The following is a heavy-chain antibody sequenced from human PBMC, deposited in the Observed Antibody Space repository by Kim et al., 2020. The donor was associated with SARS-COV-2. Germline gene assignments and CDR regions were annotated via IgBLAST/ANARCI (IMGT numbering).Heavy chain of an antibody. CDR2: IKSKTDGGTT. CDR3: TTDRLNDSVWGSYRLGDY. CDR1: GFTFSNAW. V-gene: IGHV3-15*01. J-gene: IGHJ4*02. D-gene: IGHD3-16*02. Sequence: GGSLRLSCAASGFTFSNAWMSWVRQAPGKGLEWVGRIKSKTDGGTTDYAAPVKGRFTISRDDSKNTLYLQMNSLKTEDTAVYYCTTDRLNDSVWGSYRLGDYWGQGTLVTVSS.